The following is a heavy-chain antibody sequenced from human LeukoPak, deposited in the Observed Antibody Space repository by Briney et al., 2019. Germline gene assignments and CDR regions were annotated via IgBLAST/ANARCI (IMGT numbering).Heavy chain of an antibody. CDR1: GYTFTGYY. CDR3: ARDLMVPAALFDY. CDR2: INPNSGGT. V-gene: IGHV1-2*02. D-gene: IGHD2-2*01. Sequence: SVKVSCKASGYTFTGYYMHCVRQAPGQGLEWMGWINPNSGGTNYAQKFQGRVTMTRDTSISTAYMELSRLRSDDTAVYYCARDLMVPAALFDYWGQGTLVTVSS. J-gene: IGHJ4*02.